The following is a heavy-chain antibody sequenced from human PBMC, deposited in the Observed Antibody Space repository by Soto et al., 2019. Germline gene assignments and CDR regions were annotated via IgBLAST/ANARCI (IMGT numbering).Heavy chain of an antibody. CDR3: ARDMHAGFTHCLYP. J-gene: IGHJ5*02. V-gene: IGHV4-59*02. CDR1: GGSVTSYH. Sequence: TLSLTCFVPGGSVTSYHWSWIRQFPGKGLEWIAYTSYTGTTTYNPSLQSRVTISLDTSKNQLSLRLTSMTAADTAVHYRARDMHAGFTHCLYPWGQGPRVTASS. D-gene: IGHD2-21*02. CDR2: TSYTGTT.